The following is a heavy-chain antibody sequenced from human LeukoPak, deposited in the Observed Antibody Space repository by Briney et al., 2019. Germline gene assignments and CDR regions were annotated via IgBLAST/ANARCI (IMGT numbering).Heavy chain of an antibody. CDR2: IYYSGST. V-gene: IGHV4-39*01. CDR1: GGSIGSSSYY. Sequence: SETLSLTCTVSGGSIGSSSYYWGWIRQPPGKGLEWIGSIYYSGSTYYDPSLKSRVTISVDTSKNQFSLKLSSVTAADTAVYYCARTSCYYDSSGYCPLFAFDIWGQGTMVTVSS. D-gene: IGHD3-22*01. J-gene: IGHJ3*02. CDR3: ARTSCYYDSSGYCPLFAFDI.